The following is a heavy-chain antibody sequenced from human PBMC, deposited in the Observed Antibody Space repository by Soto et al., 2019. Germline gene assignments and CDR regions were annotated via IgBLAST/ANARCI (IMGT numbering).Heavy chain of an antibody. CDR3: HTMIVVVPTANGMDV. CDR2: ISAYNGNT. Sequence: QVQLVQSGAEVKKPGASVKVSCKASGYTFTSYGISWVRQAPGQGLEWMGWISAYNGNTNYAQKLQGRVTMTTDTSTSTAYMELRSLRSDDTAGYYCHTMIVVVPTANGMDVWGQGTTVTVSS. CDR1: GYTFTSYG. V-gene: IGHV1-18*01. J-gene: IGHJ6*02. D-gene: IGHD3-22*01.